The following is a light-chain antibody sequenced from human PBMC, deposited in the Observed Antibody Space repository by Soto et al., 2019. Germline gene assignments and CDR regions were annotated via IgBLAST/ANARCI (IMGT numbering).Light chain of an antibody. CDR1: QSVTSGY. V-gene: IGKV3-20*01. CDR3: QHYSSSPPAIT. J-gene: IGKJ5*01. Sequence: EIVLTQSPGTLSLSPGDRATLSCRASQSVTSGYLAWYQQQPNQAPRLLIYGASYRATDIPDRFSGGGSGTDFTLTISRLEPEDFAVYYCQHYSSSPPAITFGQGTRLEIK. CDR2: GAS.